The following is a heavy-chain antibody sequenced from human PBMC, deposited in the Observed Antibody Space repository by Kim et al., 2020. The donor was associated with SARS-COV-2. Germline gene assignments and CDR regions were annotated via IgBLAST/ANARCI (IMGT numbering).Heavy chain of an antibody. CDR3: AAASHAWYSFDY. CDR2: IHQNGNT. CDR1: DYSISSGYY. V-gene: IGHV4-38-2*02. Sequence: SETLSLTCTVSDYSISSGYYWGWIRQAPGKGLEGSATIHQNGNTYYNPSLKNRVTISIDTSKNQFSLNLSSVTAAATAVSYCAAASHAWYSFDYCGRGT. D-gene: IGHD1-26*01. J-gene: IGHJ4*02.